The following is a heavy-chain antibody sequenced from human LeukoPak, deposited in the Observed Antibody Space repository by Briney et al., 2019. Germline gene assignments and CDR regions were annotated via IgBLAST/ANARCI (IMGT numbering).Heavy chain of an antibody. CDR2: IYYSGNT. J-gene: IGHJ4*02. CDR3: ARLLRTMIVVDQNFDY. Sequence: SETLSLTCAVYGGSFSGYYWSWIRQPPGKGLEWIGSIYYSGNTYYNPSLRSRVTMSVDTSKNQFSLNLTSVTAADTAVYYCARLLRTMIVVDQNFDYWGQGTLVTVSS. CDR1: GGSFSGYY. D-gene: IGHD3-22*01. V-gene: IGHV4-34*01.